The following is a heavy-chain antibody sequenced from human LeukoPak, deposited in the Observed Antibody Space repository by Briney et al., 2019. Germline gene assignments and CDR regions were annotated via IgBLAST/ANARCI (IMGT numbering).Heavy chain of an antibody. D-gene: IGHD3-16*02. CDR2: FDPEDGET. J-gene: IGHJ3*02. CDR1: GYTLTELS. V-gene: IGHV1-24*01. CDR3: ATDSQRDDCIWGSYRFDAFDI. Sequence: ASVKVSCKVSGYTLTELSMHWVRQAPGKGLEWMGGFDPEDGETIYAQKFQGRVTMTEDTSTNTAYMELSSLRSEDTAVYYCATDSQRDDCIWGSYRFDAFDIWGQGTMVTVSS.